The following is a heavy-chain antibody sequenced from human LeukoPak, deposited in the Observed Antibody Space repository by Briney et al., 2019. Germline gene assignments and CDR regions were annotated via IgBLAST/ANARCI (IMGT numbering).Heavy chain of an antibody. CDR1: GGSFSGYY. CDR2: INHSGST. D-gene: IGHD4-11*01. J-gene: IGHJ6*03. Sequence: SETLSLTCAVYGGSFSGYYWSWIRQPPGKGLEWIGEINHSGSTNYNPSLKRRVTISVDRSKNQFSLKLSSVTAADTAVYYCARGGDYSNYYYYMDVWGKGTTVTVSS. CDR3: ARGGDYSNYYYYMDV. V-gene: IGHV4-34*01.